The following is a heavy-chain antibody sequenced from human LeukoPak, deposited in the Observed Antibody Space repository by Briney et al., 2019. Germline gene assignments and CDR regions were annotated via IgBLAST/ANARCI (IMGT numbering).Heavy chain of an antibody. J-gene: IGHJ5*02. CDR2: INHSGST. V-gene: IGHV4-34*01. D-gene: IGHD3-22*01. CDR1: GGSFSGYY. CDR3: ARAPYYYDSSGYHLGWFDP. Sequence: PSETLSLTCAVYGGSFSGYYWSWIRQPPGKGLEWIGEINHSGSTNYNPSLKSRVTISVDTSKNQFSLKLSSVTAADTAVYYCARAPYYYDSSGYHLGWFDPWGQGTLVTVSS.